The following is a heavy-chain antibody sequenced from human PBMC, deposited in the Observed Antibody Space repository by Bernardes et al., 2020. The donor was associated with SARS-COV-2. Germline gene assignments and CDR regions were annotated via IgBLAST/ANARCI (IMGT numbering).Heavy chain of an antibody. V-gene: IGHV3-21*01. CDR2: ITSNSRNI. CDR1: GFTFSSCA. CDR3: TRGGTTVYPNF. Sequence: GGSLRLSCAASGFTFSSCAMTWVRQAPGKGLEWVSSITSNSRNIFYADSVKGRFTISRDNAKNSLYLQMNSLRAEDTAVYYCTRGGTTVYPNFWGQGTLVTVSS. J-gene: IGHJ4*02. D-gene: IGHD4-17*01.